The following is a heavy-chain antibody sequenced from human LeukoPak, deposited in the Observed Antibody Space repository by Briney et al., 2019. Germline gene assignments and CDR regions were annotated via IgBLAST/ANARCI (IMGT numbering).Heavy chain of an antibody. J-gene: IGHJ3*02. D-gene: IGHD6-19*01. V-gene: IGHV1-24*01. Sequence: ASVKVSCKVSGYTLTELPMHWVRQAPGKGLEWMGGFDPEDGETIYAQKFQGRVTMTEDTSTDTAYMELSSLRSEDTAVYYCATDSSVAGQGAFDIWGQGTMVTVSS. CDR2: FDPEDGET. CDR1: GYTLTELP. CDR3: ATDSSVAGQGAFDI.